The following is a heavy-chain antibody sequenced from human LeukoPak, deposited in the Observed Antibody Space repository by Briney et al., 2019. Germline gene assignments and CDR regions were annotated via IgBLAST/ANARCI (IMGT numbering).Heavy chain of an antibody. V-gene: IGHV4-59*01. Sequence: SETLSLTCTVSGGSISSYYWSWIRQPPGKGLEWIGYIYYSGSTNYNPSLKSRVTISVDTSKNQFSLKLSSVTAADTAVYSCARVWGYYYDSSGYYYPRDAFDIWGQGTMVTVSS. CDR2: IYYSGST. CDR3: ARVWGYYYDSSGYYYPRDAFDI. CDR1: GGSISSYY. D-gene: IGHD3-22*01. J-gene: IGHJ3*02.